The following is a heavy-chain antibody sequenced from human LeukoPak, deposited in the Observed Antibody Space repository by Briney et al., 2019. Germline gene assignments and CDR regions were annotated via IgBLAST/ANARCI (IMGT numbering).Heavy chain of an antibody. D-gene: IGHD5/OR15-5a*01. CDR1: GFTFSSYA. J-gene: IGHJ4*02. Sequence: GGSLRLSCAASGFTFSSYAMNWVRQAPGKGLEWVSATRGSGSSTFYADSVKGRFTISRDNSKNTLYLQMNSLRADDTAVYYCAKDLAVSTDYWGQGTLVTVSS. V-gene: IGHV3-23*01. CDR2: TRGSGSST. CDR3: AKDLAVSTDY.